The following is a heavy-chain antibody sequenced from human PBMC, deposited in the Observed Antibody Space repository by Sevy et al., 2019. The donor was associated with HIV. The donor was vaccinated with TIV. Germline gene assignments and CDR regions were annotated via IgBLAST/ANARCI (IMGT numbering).Heavy chain of an antibody. J-gene: IGHJ4*02. CDR1: AGSISGTYYY. CDR3: ASLPSSGSSSPLDY. V-gene: IGHV4-39*01. D-gene: IGHD3-10*01. CDR2: IHYSGST. Sequence: SETLSLTCTVSAGSISGTYYYWGWIRQPPGKGLEWIGGIHYSGSTYYNPSLKSRVTVSVDTSKNQFSLKLSSVTAADTAVYYCASLPSSGSSSPLDYWGQGTLVTVSS.